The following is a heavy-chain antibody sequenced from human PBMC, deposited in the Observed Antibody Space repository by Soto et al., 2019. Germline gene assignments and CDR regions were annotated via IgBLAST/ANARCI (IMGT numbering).Heavy chain of an antibody. D-gene: IGHD2-2*01. Sequence: QVQLEQSGAEVRKPGASVKVSCRVSGHTLSELSMHWVRQAPGKGLEWMGGFDPEEGETIYAQKFQGRVTLTEDTATDTAYMEMSSLTSDDTAVYYCVTGTYDSSTYHPPEFDSWGQGTLATVTS. CDR1: GHTLSELS. V-gene: IGHV1-24*01. CDR2: FDPEEGET. CDR3: VTGTYDSSTYHPPEFDS. J-gene: IGHJ4*02.